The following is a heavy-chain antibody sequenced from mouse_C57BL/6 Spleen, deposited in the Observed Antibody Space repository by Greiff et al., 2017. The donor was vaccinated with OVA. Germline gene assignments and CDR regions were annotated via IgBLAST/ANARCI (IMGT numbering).Heavy chain of an antibody. D-gene: IGHD2-1*01. Sequence: EVQLQESGPELVKPGASVKMSCKASGYTFTDYNMHWVKQSHGKSLEWIGYINPNNGGTSYNQKFKGKATLTVNKSSSTAYMELRSLTSEDSAVYYCARGGIYYGNFYFDYWGQGTTLTVSS. V-gene: IGHV1-22*01. CDR3: ARGGIYYGNFYFDY. CDR1: GYTFTDYN. CDR2: INPNNGGT. J-gene: IGHJ2*01.